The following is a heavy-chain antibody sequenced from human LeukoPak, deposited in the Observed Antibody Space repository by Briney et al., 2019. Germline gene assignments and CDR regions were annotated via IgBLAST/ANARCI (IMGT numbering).Heavy chain of an antibody. J-gene: IGHJ4*02. CDR1: GFTFSSYA. CDR3: ARDAHYGAYRYYFDY. V-gene: IGHV3-30-3*01. D-gene: IGHD4-17*01. Sequence: GGSLRLSCAASGFTFSSYAMHWVRQAPGKGLEWVAVISYDGSNKYYADSVKGRFTISRDNSKNTLYLQMNSLRAEDTAVYYCARDAHYGAYRYYFDYWGQGTLVTVSS. CDR2: ISYDGSNK.